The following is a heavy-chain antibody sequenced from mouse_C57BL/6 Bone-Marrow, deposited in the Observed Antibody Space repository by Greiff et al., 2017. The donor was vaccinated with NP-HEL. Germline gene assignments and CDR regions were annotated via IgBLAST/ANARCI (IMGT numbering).Heavy chain of an antibody. D-gene: IGHD2-4*01. CDR3: ARSLSYDYAGWYFDV. J-gene: IGHJ1*03. CDR1: GYTFTDYN. Sequence: EVQLQQSGPELVKPGASVKIPCKASGYTFTDYNMDWVKQSHGKSLEWIGDINPNNGGTIYNQKFKGKATLTVDKSSSTAYMELRSLTSEDTAVYYCARSLSYDYAGWYFDVWGKGTTVTVSS. CDR2: INPNNGGT. V-gene: IGHV1-18*01.